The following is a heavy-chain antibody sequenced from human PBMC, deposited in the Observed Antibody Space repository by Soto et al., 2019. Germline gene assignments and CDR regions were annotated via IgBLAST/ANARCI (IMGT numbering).Heavy chain of an antibody. Sequence: PSETLSLTCTVSGGSISSGDYYWSWIRQPPGKGLEWIGYIYYSGSTYYNPSLKSRVTISVDTSKNQFSLKLSSVTAADTAVYYCARVISTLAESYYYYYGMDVWGQGTRVTVSS. CDR1: GGSISSGDYY. D-gene: IGHD2-21*01. V-gene: IGHV4-30-4*01. CDR2: IYYSGST. CDR3: ARVISTLAESYYYYYGMDV. J-gene: IGHJ6*02.